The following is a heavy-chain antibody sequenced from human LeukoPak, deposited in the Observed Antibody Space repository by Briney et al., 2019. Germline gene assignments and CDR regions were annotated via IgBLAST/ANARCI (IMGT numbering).Heavy chain of an antibody. Sequence: PGGSLRLSCAASGFTFSSYGMHWVRQAPGKGLEWMAVISYDGSNKYYADSVKGRFTISRDNSKNTLYLQMNSLRAEDTAVYYCAKGADCSGGSCYSSAEYFQHWGQGTLVTVSS. J-gene: IGHJ1*01. CDR1: GFTFSSYG. D-gene: IGHD2-15*01. CDR3: AKGADCSGGSCYSSAEYFQH. V-gene: IGHV3-30*18. CDR2: ISYDGSNK.